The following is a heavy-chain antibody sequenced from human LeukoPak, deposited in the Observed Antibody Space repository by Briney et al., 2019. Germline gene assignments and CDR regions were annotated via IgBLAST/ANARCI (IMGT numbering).Heavy chain of an antibody. J-gene: IGHJ5*02. D-gene: IGHD2-15*01. Sequence: SETLSLTCTVSGGSISGYYWSWIQQPPGKALEWIGYIYSSGRTNYSPSLKSRITISRDTSKNRLSLKLTSVTAADTAVYYCARHRGCSGGTCYRHFDPWGQGTLVTVSS. CDR1: GGSISGYY. CDR2: IYSSGRT. V-gene: IGHV4-59*08. CDR3: ARHRGCSGGTCYRHFDP.